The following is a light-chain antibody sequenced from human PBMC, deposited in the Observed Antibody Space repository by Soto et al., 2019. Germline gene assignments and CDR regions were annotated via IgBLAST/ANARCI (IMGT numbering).Light chain of an antibody. V-gene: IGLV3-1*01. J-gene: IGLJ2*01. CDR2: QDS. CDR1: KLGDKY. Sequence: SYELTQPPSVSVSPGQTASITCSGDKLGDKYACWYQQKPGQSPVLVIYQDSKRPSGIPERFSGSNSGNTATLTISGTQAMDEADYDCQAWDRSTVVFGGGTKVTVL. CDR3: QAWDRSTVV.